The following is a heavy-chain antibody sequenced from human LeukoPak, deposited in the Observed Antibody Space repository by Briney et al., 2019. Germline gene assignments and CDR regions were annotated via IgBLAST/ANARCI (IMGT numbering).Heavy chain of an antibody. CDR1: GFTFSSYG. CDR2: ISGSGGST. Sequence: GGSLRLSCAASGFTFSSYGMSWVRQAPGKGLEWVSAISGSGGSTYYADSVKGRFTISRDNSKNTLYLQMNSLRAEDTAVYYCTRQVAYGSGTFYYYMDVWGKGTTVTISS. CDR3: TRQVAYGSGTFYYYMDV. J-gene: IGHJ6*03. D-gene: IGHD3-10*01. V-gene: IGHV3-23*01.